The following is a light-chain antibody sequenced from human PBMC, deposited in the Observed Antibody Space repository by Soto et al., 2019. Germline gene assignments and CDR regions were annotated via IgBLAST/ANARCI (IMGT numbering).Light chain of an antibody. Sequence: DIQMTQSPSTLSASVGDRVTITCRASQSLNSWLAWYQPKPGKAPKLLIHKASILASGVPSRFSGSDSGAEFTLTISSLQPDDFATYYCQHYIGYSGMFGQGTKVDIK. CDR1: QSLNSW. V-gene: IGKV1-5*03. CDR2: KAS. J-gene: IGKJ1*01. CDR3: QHYIGYSGM.